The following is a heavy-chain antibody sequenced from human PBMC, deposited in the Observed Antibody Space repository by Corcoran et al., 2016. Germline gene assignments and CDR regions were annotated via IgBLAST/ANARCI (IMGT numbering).Heavy chain of an antibody. D-gene: IGHD1-26*01. CDR3: ATEGLYSRSYYAIY. Sequence: QVQLVESGGGVVQPGRSLRLSCAASGFTFSSYGMHWVRQAPGKGLEWVAVISYDGSNKYYADSVKGRFTISRDNSKNTLYLQRNSLRAEDTAVYYCATEGLYSRSYYAIYWGQGTLVTVSS. J-gene: IGHJ4*02. V-gene: IGHV3-30*03. CDR2: ISYDGSNK. CDR1: GFTFSSYG.